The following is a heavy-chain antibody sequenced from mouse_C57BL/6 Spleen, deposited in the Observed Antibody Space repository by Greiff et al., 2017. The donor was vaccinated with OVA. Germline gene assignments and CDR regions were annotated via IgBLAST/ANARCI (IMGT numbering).Heavy chain of an antibody. J-gene: IGHJ3*01. V-gene: IGHV5-9*01. D-gene: IGHD2-4*01. Sequence: EVQRVESGGGLVKPGGSLKLSCAASGFTFSSYTMSWVRQTPEKRLEWVATISGGGGNTYYPDSVKGRFTISRDNAKNTLYLQMSSLRSEDTALYYCARGDDYDGAWFAYWGQGTLVTVSA. CDR1: GFTFSSYT. CDR2: ISGGGGNT. CDR3: ARGDDYDGAWFAY.